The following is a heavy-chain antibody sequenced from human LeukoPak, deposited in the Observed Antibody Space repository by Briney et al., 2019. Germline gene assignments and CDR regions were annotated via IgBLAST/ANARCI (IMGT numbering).Heavy chain of an antibody. D-gene: IGHD3-10*01. J-gene: IGHJ5*02. CDR2: IYSGGST. V-gene: IGHV3-66*01. CDR1: GFTVSSNI. Sequence: GGSLRLSCAASGFTVSSNIMTWVRQPPGKGLEWVSVIYSGGSTYYADSVKGRFTISRDNSKNTLYLQMNSLRAEDTAVYYCARERGFGFDPWGQGTLVTVSS. CDR3: ARERGFGFDP.